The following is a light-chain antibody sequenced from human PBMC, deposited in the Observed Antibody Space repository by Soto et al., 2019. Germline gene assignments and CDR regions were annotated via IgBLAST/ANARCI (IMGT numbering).Light chain of an antibody. CDR3: AAWDDSLSGVV. CDR2: RNN. Sequence: QSVLTQPPSASGTPGQRVTVSCSGSSSNIGINYVYWYQHLPGTAPKLLIYRNNQRPSGVPDRFSGSKSGTSASLAISGLRSEDEADYYCAAWDDSLSGVVFGGGTKLTVL. V-gene: IGLV1-47*01. CDR1: SSNIGINY. J-gene: IGLJ2*01.